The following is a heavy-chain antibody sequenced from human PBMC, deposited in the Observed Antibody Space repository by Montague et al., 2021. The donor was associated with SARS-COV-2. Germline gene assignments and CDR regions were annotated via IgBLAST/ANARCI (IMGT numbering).Heavy chain of an antibody. V-gene: IGHV4-59*01. CDR2: IYYSGST. CDR3: ARVVAAAGTPVFDY. D-gene: IGHD6-13*01. CDR1: GGSISSYY. Sequence: SETLSLTCTVSGGSISSYYWSWIRQPPGKGLEWIGYIYYSGSTNYNPSLKSRVTISVDTSENQFSLKLSSVTAADTAVYYCARVVAAAGTPVFDYWAREPWSPSPQ. J-gene: IGHJ4*02.